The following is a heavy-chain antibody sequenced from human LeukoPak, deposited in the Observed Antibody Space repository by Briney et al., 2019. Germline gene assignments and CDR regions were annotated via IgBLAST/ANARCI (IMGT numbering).Heavy chain of an antibody. CDR1: GYTFTGYY. J-gene: IGHJ5*02. Sequence: ASVKVSCKASGYTFTGYYMHWVRQAPGQGLEWMGWISAYNGNTNYAQKLQGRVTMTTDTSTSTAYMELRSLRSDDTAVYYCARDRGLDPNWFDPWGQGTLVTVSS. CDR2: ISAYNGNT. V-gene: IGHV1-18*04. D-gene: IGHD5-24*01. CDR3: ARDRGLDPNWFDP.